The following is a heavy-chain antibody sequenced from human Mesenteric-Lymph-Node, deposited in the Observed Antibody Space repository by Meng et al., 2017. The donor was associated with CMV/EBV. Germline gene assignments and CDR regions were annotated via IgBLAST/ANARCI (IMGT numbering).Heavy chain of an antibody. CDR3: ARYLRSLDYFDH. V-gene: IGHV1-18*01. D-gene: IGHD3-3*01. CDR1: GYTFTNYP. Sequence: ASVQVSCKTSGYTFTNYPITWVRQAPGQGLEWMGWISTHNDNLDYAESLQGRVALTTDASTNTAYLDLRSLRSDDTAVYYCARYLRSLDYFDHWGQGTLVTVSS. J-gene: IGHJ4*02. CDR2: ISTHNDNL.